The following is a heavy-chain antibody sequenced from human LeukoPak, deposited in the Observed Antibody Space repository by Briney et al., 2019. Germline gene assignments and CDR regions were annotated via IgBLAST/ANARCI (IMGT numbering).Heavy chain of an antibody. CDR3: ARGTTVFPYYDSSGYDY. V-gene: IGHV4-39*07. CDR1: GGSISSSSYY. D-gene: IGHD3-22*01. Sequence: SETLSLTCTVSGGSISSSSYYWGWIRQPPGKGLEWIGSIYYSGSTYYNPSLKSRVTISVDTSKNQFSLKLSSVTAADTAVYYCARGTTVFPYYDSSGYDYWGQGTLVTVSS. CDR2: IYYSGST. J-gene: IGHJ4*02.